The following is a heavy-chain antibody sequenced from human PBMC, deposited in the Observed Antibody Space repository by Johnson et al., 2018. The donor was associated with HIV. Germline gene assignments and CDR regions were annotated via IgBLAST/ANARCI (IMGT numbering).Heavy chain of an antibody. J-gene: IGHJ3*02. CDR1: GFTFSSYD. CDR2: IGTAGDT. Sequence: VQLVESGGGLVQPGGSLRLSCAASGFTFSSYDMHWVRQATGKGLEWVSAIGTAGDTYYPGSVKGRFTISRENAKNSLYLQMNSLRAGDTAVYYCARAYSYGAFDIWGQGTMVTVPS. V-gene: IGHV3-13*01. D-gene: IGHD5-18*01. CDR3: ARAYSYGAFDI.